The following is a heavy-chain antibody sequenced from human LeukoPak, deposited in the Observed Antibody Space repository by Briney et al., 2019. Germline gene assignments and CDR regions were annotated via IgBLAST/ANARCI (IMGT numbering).Heavy chain of an antibody. CDR1: GYTFTSYD. CDR2: MNPNSGNT. CDR3: ARLTKSSAYYKYHFDY. V-gene: IGHV1-8*01. J-gene: IGHJ4*02. Sequence: ASVTVSCKTSGYTFTSYDINWVRQAPGQGLEWMGWMNPNSGNTGYAQKFQGRVTMTRDTSMSTAYMELSSLRSEDTAVYYCARLTKSSAYYKYHFDYWGQGTLVTVSS. D-gene: IGHD3-22*01.